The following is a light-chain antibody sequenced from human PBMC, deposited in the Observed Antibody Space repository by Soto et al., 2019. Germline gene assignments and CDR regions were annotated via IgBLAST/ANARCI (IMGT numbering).Light chain of an antibody. CDR1: QDVRNY. CDR2: GAS. V-gene: IGKV1-6*01. J-gene: IGKJ1*01. CDR3: LQDHNYFWT. Sequence: AIQMTQSPSSLSASVGDRVTITCRASQDVRNYVGWYQQKPEKAPKLLIYGASSLQSGVPSRFSGSGSGTDFTLTISSLQPEDSATYYCLQDHNYFWTFGQGTKVEIK.